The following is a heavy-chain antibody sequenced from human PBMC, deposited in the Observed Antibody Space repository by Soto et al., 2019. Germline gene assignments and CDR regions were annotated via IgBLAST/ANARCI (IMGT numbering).Heavy chain of an antibody. CDR1: GFSFSTYG. CDR2: ISYDGKYK. CDR3: ARDRSYDFWSGSDYFDY. V-gene: IGHV3-30*03. J-gene: IGHJ4*02. Sequence: PGGSLRLSCAASGFSFSTYGMHWVRQAPGKGLEWVALISYDGKYKYYADSVKGRFTISRDNSKHTLELQMNSLRAEDTAVYYCARDRSYDFWSGSDYFDYWGQGTLLTVSS. D-gene: IGHD3-3*01.